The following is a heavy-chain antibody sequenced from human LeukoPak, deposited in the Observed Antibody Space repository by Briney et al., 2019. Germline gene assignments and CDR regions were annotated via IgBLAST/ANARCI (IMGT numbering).Heavy chain of an antibody. J-gene: IGHJ6*02. CDR3: TTTGITIFGVVIRYYYGMDV. Sequence: GGSLRLSCAASGFTFSNAWMSWVRQAPGKGLEWVGRIKSKTDGGTTDYAAPVKGRFTISRDDSKNTLYLQMNSLKTEDTAVYYCTTTGITIFGVVIRYYYGMDVWGQGTTVTVSS. CDR1: GFTFSNAW. CDR2: IKSKTDGGTT. D-gene: IGHD3-3*01. V-gene: IGHV3-15*01.